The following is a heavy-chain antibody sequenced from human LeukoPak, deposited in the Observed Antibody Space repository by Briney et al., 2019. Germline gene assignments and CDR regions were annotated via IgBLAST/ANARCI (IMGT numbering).Heavy chain of an antibody. CDR2: INHSGST. D-gene: IGHD3-22*01. J-gene: IGHJ6*03. Sequence: SETLSLTCAVYGGSFSGYYWSWIRQPPGKGLEWIGEINHSGSTNYNPSLKSRVTISVDTSKNQFSLKLSSVTAADTAVYYCARDSWSSGYYYMDVWGKGTTVTISS. CDR1: GGSFSGYY. V-gene: IGHV4-34*01. CDR3: ARDSWSSGYYYMDV.